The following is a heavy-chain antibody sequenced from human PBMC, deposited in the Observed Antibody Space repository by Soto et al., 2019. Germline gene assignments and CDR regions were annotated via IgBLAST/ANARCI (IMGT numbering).Heavy chain of an antibody. CDR2: IHNDGTT. Sequence: EVQLVESGGGLVQPGGSLTLSCAASGFIFTNYRMHWVRQALGKGLVWVSSIHNDGTTNYADSVKGRFTISRDNAKNTLYLQMNSLRAEDTAVYYCARDFEGLGYWGRGTLVTVSS. CDR3: ARDFEGLGY. D-gene: IGHD3-16*01. V-gene: IGHV3-74*01. CDR1: GFIFTNYR. J-gene: IGHJ4*02.